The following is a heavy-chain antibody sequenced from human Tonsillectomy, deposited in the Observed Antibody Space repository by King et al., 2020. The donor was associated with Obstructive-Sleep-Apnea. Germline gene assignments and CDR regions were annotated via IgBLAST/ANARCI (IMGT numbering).Heavy chain of an antibody. CDR1: GYTFTSYA. CDR3: ARGEAGYIVGGPDY. D-gene: IGHD1-26*01. Sequence: GQLVQSGAEVKKPGASVKVSCKASGYTFTSYAMHWVRQAPGQRLEWMGWINAGNGNTKYSQKFQGRVTITRDTSASTAYMELSSLRSEDTAVYYCARGEAGYIVGGPDYWGQGTLVTVSS. V-gene: IGHV1-3*01. J-gene: IGHJ4*02. CDR2: INAGNGNT.